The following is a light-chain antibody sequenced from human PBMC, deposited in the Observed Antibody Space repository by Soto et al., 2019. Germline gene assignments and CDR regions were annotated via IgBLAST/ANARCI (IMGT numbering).Light chain of an antibody. J-gene: IGKJ5*01. CDR3: QQYDNLPYT. V-gene: IGKV1-33*01. Sequence: DIQMTQSPSSLSASVGDRVTITCQASQDISNHLNWYQQKPGKAPELLMFDASNLEPGVPSRFSGSGSGTDFTLTISSLQPEDVATYFCQQYDNLPYTFGQGTRLEIK. CDR1: QDISNH. CDR2: DAS.